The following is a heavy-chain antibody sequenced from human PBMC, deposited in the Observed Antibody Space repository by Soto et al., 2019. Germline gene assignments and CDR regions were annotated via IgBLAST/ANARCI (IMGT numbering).Heavy chain of an antibody. CDR3: ATPYIAAAGNYYYGMDV. Sequence: GGSLRLSCAASGFTFSSYAMHWVRQAPGKGLEWVAVISYDGSNKYYADSVKGRFTISRDNSKNTLYLQMNSLRAEDTAVYYCATPYIAAAGNYYYGMDVWGQGTTVTVSS. D-gene: IGHD6-13*01. V-gene: IGHV3-30-3*01. J-gene: IGHJ6*02. CDR1: GFTFSSYA. CDR2: ISYDGSNK.